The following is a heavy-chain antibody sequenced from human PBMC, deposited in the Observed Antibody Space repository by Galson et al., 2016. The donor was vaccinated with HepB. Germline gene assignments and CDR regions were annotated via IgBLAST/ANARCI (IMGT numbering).Heavy chain of an antibody. J-gene: IGHJ6*04. CDR3: AREGGGLGVVHFFFGLDV. CDR2: ISNVGRT. V-gene: IGHV4-4*07. CDR1: GGSISDNF. D-gene: IGHD3-3*01. Sequence: SETLSLTCTISGGSISDNFWTWIRQPAGKGLQWIGRISNVGRTNYNPSLRGRVTISKDTSNNQFSLRLTSVTAADTALYYCAREGGGLGVVHFFFGLDVWGKGTTVTVAS.